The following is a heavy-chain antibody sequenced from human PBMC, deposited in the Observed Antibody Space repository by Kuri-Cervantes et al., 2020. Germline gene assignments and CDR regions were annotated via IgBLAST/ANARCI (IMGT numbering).Heavy chain of an antibody. J-gene: IGHJ6*02. Sequence: GGSLRLSCAASGFTFSSYGMHWVRQAPGKGLEWVAVISYDGSNKYYADSVKGRFTISRDNSKNTLYLQMNSLRAEDTAVYYCARDPIVVVPAASGGGVYYYGMDVWGQGTTVTVSS. CDR1: GFTFSSYG. V-gene: IGHV3-30*03. CDR3: ARDPIVVVPAASGGGVYYYGMDV. D-gene: IGHD2-2*01. CDR2: ISYDGSNK.